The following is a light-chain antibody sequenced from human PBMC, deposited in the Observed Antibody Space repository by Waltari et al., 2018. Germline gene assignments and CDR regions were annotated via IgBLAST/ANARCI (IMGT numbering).Light chain of an antibody. CDR2: DAS. V-gene: IGKV1-13*02. CDR3: QHLNSYPFT. Sequence: IQLTQSPSSLSASIGDRVTITCRASQGIGSALAWYQHKPGKSPRLLIYDASSLEGGVPSRLSGSGSGTDFTLSISSLQPEDFATYSCQHLNSYPFTFGPGTTV. J-gene: IGKJ3*01. CDR1: QGIGSA.